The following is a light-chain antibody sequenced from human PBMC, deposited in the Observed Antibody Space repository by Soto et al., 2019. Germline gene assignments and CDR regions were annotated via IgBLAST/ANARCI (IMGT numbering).Light chain of an antibody. V-gene: IGKV3-20*01. CDR3: QQYGSSQA. J-gene: IGKJ1*01. CDR1: QSVRSSY. Sequence: GSLSLSPGERATLSCRASQSVRSSYLAWYQQKPGQAPRLLIYGASSRATGIPDRFSGSGSGTDFTLTISRLEPEDSAVYYCQQYGSSQAFGQGTKVDIK. CDR2: GAS.